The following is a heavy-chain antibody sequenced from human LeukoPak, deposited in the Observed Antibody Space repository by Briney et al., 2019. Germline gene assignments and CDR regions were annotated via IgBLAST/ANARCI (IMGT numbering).Heavy chain of an antibody. Sequence: SETLSLTCTVSPGSISTYSWNWIRQPPGKGLEWIGSIYYSGSTYYNPSLKSRVTISVDTSKNQFSLKLSSVTAADTAVYYCARGLEWVSNWFDPWGQGTLVTVSS. CDR3: ARGLEWVSNWFDP. V-gene: IGHV4-59*12. D-gene: IGHD3-3*01. CDR1: PGSISTYS. J-gene: IGHJ5*02. CDR2: IYYSGST.